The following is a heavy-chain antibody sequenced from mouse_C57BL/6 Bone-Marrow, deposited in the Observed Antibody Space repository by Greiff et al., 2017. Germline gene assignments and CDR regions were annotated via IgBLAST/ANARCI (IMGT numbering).Heavy chain of an antibody. CDR3: TRAYSSYFRDY. V-gene: IGHV5-9-1*02. CDR2: ISSGGDYI. D-gene: IGHD2-5*01. J-gene: IGHJ4*01. Sequence: EVMLVESGEGLVKPGGSLKLSCAASGFTFSSYAMSWVRQTPEKRLEWVAYISSGGDYIYYADTVKGRFTISRDNARKTLYLQMSSLKSEDTAMYYCTRAYSSYFRDYWGQGTSVTVSS. CDR1: GFTFSSYA.